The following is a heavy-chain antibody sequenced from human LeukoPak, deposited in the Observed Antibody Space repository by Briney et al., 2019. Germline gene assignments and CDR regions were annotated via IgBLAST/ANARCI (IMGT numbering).Heavy chain of an antibody. V-gene: IGHV1-8*03. CDR2: MNPNSGNT. CDR3: ARGRRRWYPYYYYYMDV. D-gene: IGHD4-23*01. CDR1: GYTFTGYY. J-gene: IGHJ6*03. Sequence: GASVKVSCKASGYTFTGYYMHWVRQAPGQGLEWMGWMNPNSGNTGYAQKFQGRVTITRNTSISTAYMELSSLRSEDTAVYYCARGRRRWYPYYYYYMDVWGKGTTVTVSS.